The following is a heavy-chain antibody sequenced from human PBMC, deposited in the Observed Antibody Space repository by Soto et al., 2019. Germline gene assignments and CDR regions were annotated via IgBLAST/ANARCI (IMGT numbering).Heavy chain of an antibody. CDR2: ISYDGSNK. J-gene: IGHJ6*02. CDR1: GFTFSSYA. Sequence: PGGSLRLSCAASGFTFSSYAMHWVRQAPGKGLEWVAVISYDGSNKYYADSVKGRFTISRDNSKNTLYLQMNSLRAEDTAVYYCARGDYDFWSGYSVGEVDVWGQGTTVTVSS. CDR3: ARGDYDFWSGYSVGEVDV. V-gene: IGHV3-30-3*01. D-gene: IGHD3-3*01.